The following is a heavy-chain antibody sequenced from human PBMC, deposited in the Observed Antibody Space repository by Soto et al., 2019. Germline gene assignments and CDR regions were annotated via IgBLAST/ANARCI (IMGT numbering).Heavy chain of an antibody. CDR1: GYTFTSYD. V-gene: IGHV1-8*01. CDR2: MNPNSGNT. D-gene: IGHD6-19*01. CDR3: ARGGEQWLVRDNWFDP. J-gene: IGHJ5*02. Sequence: ASVKVSCKASGYTFTSYDINWVRQATGQGLEWMGWMNPNSGNTGYAQKFQGRVTMTRNTSISTAYMEVSSLRSEDTAVYYCARGGEQWLVRDNWFDPWGQGTLVTVSS.